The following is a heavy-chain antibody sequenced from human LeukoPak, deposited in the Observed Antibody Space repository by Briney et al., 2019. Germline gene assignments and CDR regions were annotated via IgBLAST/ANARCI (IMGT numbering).Heavy chain of an antibody. Sequence: PGGSLRLSCAASGFTFSSYAMSWVRQAPGKGLEWVAVISYDGSNKYYADSVKGRFTISRDNSKKTLSLHMTTLRPDDTAVYYCVRDTTVGAGYFDLWGQGALVAVSS. J-gene: IGHJ4*02. D-gene: IGHD6-13*01. CDR1: GFTFSSYA. CDR2: ISYDGSNK. V-gene: IGHV3-30-3*01. CDR3: VRDTTVGAGYFDL.